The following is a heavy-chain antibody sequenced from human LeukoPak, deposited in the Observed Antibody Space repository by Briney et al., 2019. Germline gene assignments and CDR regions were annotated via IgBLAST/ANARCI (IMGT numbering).Heavy chain of an antibody. D-gene: IGHD6-19*01. Sequence: PGGSLRLSCAASGFTFSSYAMSWVRQAPGKGLEWVSAISGSGGSTYYADSVKGRFTISRDNSKNTLYLQMNSLRAEDTAVYHCAKRAKGTGYSSGWPREQHWGQGPLVTVSS. V-gene: IGHV3-23*01. CDR3: AKRAKGTGYSSGWPREQH. CDR1: GFTFSSYA. J-gene: IGHJ1*01. CDR2: ISGSGGST.